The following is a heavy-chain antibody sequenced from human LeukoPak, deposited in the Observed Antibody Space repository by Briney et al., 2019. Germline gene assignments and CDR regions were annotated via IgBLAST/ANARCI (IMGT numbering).Heavy chain of an antibody. Sequence: GGSLRLSCAASGFTFSSYEMNWVRQAPGKGLEWVSYISSSGSSIYYADSVKGRFTISRDNAKNSLYLQMNSLRAEDTAVYYCARSYRYTAMALDYWGQGTLVTVSS. CDR2: ISSSGSSI. V-gene: IGHV3-48*03. CDR1: GFTFSSYE. J-gene: IGHJ4*02. CDR3: ARSYRYTAMALDY. D-gene: IGHD5-18*01.